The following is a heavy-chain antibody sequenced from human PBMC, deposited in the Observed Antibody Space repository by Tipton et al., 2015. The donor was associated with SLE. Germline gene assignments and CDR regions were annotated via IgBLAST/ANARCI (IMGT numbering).Heavy chain of an antibody. Sequence: TLSLTCSVSGASLSTGTYYWSWIRQPAGKGLEWIGRTSNSGRTDYSPSLKSRLSISVDASKNQFSLKLNFVTAADTAVYYCAREEVIGDFWSGYLDRWGQGALVTVSS. D-gene: IGHD3-3*01. CDR1: GASLSTGTYY. CDR3: AREEVIGDFWSGYLDR. J-gene: IGHJ5*02. V-gene: IGHV4-61*02. CDR2: TSNSGRT.